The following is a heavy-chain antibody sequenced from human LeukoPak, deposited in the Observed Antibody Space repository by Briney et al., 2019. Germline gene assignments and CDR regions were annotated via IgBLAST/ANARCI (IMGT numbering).Heavy chain of an antibody. Sequence: SETLSLTCNVSGGSISSDYWTWIRQPAGRGLEWIGRIYTTGSTNYNPSLKSRVTMSVDTSKKQFSLNLSSVTAADTAVYYCAREVMVRGVIDYGGQEPLVTVSS. CDR2: IYTTGST. CDR1: GGSISSDY. J-gene: IGHJ4*02. D-gene: IGHD3-10*01. CDR3: AREVMVRGVIDY. V-gene: IGHV4-4*07.